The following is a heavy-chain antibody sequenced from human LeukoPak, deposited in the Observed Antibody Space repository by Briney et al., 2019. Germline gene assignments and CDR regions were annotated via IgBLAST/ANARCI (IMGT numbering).Heavy chain of an antibody. V-gene: IGHV3-30*18. Sequence: GRSLRLSCAASGFTLTTYGVHWVRQAPGKGLEWVAFISYDGSNKYYADSVKGRFTISRDNSKNTLYLQMNSLRAEDTAIYYCAKGGTERAWGQGTLVTVSS. CDR1: GFTLTTYG. CDR2: ISYDGSNK. J-gene: IGHJ4*02. CDR3: AKGGTERA.